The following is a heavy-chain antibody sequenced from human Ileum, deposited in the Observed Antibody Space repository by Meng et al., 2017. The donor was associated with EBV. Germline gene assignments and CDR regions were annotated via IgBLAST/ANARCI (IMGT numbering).Heavy chain of an antibody. CDR1: GGSISSGGYS. CDR3: ARVGQWLPIDY. CDR2: IFHSGST. D-gene: IGHD6-19*01. J-gene: IGHJ4*02. V-gene: IGHV4-30-2*01. Sequence: LLLRGSGSGLVKPSGTLSLTCAVSGGSISSGGYSWSWIRQPPGKGLEWIGYIFHSGSTNYNPSLKSRVTISVDKSKNQFSLNLSSVTAADTAVYYCARVGQWLPIDYWGQGTLVTVS.